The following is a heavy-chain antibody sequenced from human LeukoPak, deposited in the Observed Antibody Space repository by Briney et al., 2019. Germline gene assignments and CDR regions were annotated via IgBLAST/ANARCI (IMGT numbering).Heavy chain of an antibody. V-gene: IGHV3-30*02. Sequence: GGSLRLSCAASGFTFSSYGMHWVRQAPGKGLGWVAFIRYDGSNKYYADSVKGRFTISRDNSKNTLYLQMNSLRAEDTAVYYCAKGTGTTFSDAFDIWGQGTMVTVSS. CDR1: GFTFSSYG. CDR3: AKGTGTTFSDAFDI. D-gene: IGHD1-7*01. J-gene: IGHJ3*02. CDR2: IRYDGSNK.